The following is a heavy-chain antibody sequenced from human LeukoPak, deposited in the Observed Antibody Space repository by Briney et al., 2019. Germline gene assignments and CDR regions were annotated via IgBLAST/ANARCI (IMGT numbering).Heavy chain of an antibody. CDR3: ARGGRGIAVAGTTAFDI. D-gene: IGHD6-19*01. CDR1: GGSVSSGSYY. CDR2: IYYSGST. Sequence: SETLSLTCTVSGGSVSSGSYYWSWIRQPPGKGLEWIGYIYYSGSTNYNPSLKSRVTISVDTSKNQFSLKLSSVTAADTAVYYCARGGRGIAVAGTTAFDIWGQGTMVTVSS. V-gene: IGHV4-61*01. J-gene: IGHJ3*02.